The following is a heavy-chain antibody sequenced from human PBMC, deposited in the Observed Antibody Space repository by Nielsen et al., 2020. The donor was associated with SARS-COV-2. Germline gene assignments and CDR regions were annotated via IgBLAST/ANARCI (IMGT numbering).Heavy chain of an antibody. Sequence: GESLKISCAASGFTFSGSAMHWVRQASGKGLEWVGRIRSKANSYATAYAASVKGRFTISRDDSKNTAYLQMNSLKTEDTAVYYCTRHAAIIAAQDPIDYWGQGTLVTVSS. CDR2: IRSKANSYAT. CDR3: TRHAAIIAAQDPIDY. D-gene: IGHD6-6*01. CDR1: GFTFSGSA. J-gene: IGHJ4*02. V-gene: IGHV3-73*01.